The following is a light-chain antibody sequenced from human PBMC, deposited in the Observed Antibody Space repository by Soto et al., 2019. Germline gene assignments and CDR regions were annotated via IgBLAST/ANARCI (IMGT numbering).Light chain of an antibody. V-gene: IGKV3-11*01. CDR3: QQRNGFT. J-gene: IGKJ3*01. Sequence: EIVLTQSPATLSSSPGQRATLSCRASQSVGSYLAWYQQKPGQAPRLLIYDASNRATGIPARFSGSGSGTDFTLTISSLKPEDFAVYYCQQRNGFTFGPGTKVDIK. CDR2: DAS. CDR1: QSVGSY.